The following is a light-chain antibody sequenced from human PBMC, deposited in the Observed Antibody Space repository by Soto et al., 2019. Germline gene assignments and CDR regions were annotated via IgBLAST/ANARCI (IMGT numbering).Light chain of an antibody. Sequence: QSVLAQPASVSGSPGQSITISCTGTSSDVGAYDFVSWYQQHPDKAPKLMIYEVSNRPSGVSYRFSGSKSVNTATLTISGLQAEDEADYYCSSYTNSRTRVFGTGTKVTVL. CDR2: EVS. CDR1: SSDVGAYDF. CDR3: SSYTNSRTRV. V-gene: IGLV2-14*03. J-gene: IGLJ1*01.